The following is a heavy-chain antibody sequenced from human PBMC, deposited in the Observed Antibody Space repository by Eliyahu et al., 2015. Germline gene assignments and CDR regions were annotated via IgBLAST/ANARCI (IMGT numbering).Heavy chain of an antibody. J-gene: IGHJ4*02. CDR2: IRSKANSYAT. Sequence: EVQLVESGGGLVQPGGSLKLSCAASGFTXRGSAMHWVRQASGKGLEWVGRIRSKANSYATAYAASVKGRFTISRDDSKNTAYLQMNSLKTEDTAVYYCTRDGEWEPHFDYWGQGTLVTVSS. CDR3: TRDGEWEPHFDY. D-gene: IGHD1-26*01. V-gene: IGHV3-73*01. CDR1: GFTXRGSA.